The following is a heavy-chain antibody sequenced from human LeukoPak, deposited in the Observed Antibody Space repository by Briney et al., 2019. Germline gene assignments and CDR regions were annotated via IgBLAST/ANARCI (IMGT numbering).Heavy chain of an antibody. CDR1: GGSISIYY. D-gene: IGHD2-2*02. CDR3: ARNGCSSTSCYKDWFDP. CDR2: IYASGST. J-gene: IGHJ5*02. Sequence: PSETLSLTCTLSGGSISIYYWRWIRQPPGKGLEWIGYIYASGSTNYNPPLKGRVTISVDTSKNQCSLKLSSVTAADTAVYYCARNGCSSTSCYKDWFDPWGQGTLVTVSS. V-gene: IGHV4-4*09.